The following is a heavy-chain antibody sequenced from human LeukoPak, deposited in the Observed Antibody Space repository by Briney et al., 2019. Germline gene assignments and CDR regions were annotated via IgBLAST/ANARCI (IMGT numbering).Heavy chain of an antibody. J-gene: IGHJ4*02. D-gene: IGHD3-16*02. CDR2: IIPILGIT. V-gene: IGHV1-69*04. Sequence: SVQVSCKASGGTFSSYAISWVRPAPGQGLEWMGRIIPILGITNYAQKFQGRVTITADKSTSTAYLELSSLRSEDTAVYYCARAQLTFGGVIVLDYWGQGTLVTVSS. CDR1: GGTFSSYA. CDR3: ARAQLTFGGVIVLDY.